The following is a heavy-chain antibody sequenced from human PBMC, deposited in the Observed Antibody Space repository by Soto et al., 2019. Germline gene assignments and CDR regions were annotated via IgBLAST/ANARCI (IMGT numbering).Heavy chain of an antibody. CDR1: GYTFTSYA. CDR2: INAGNGNT. J-gene: IGHJ4*02. D-gene: IGHD6-13*01. Sequence: ASVKVSCKASGYTFTSYAMHWVRQAPGQRLEWMGWINAGNGNTKYSQKFQGRVTMTEDTSTDTAYMELSSLRSEDTAVYYCATGSSWYDYWGQGTLVTVSS. CDR3: ATGSSWYDY. V-gene: IGHV1-3*01.